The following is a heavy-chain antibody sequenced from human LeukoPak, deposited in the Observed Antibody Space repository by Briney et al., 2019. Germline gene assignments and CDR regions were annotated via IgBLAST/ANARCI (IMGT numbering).Heavy chain of an antibody. V-gene: IGHV3-53*01. CDR3: ARAPRDYYYYMDV. CDR2: IYSGGST. J-gene: IGHJ6*03. CDR1: GFTVSSNY. Sequence: GGSLRLSCAASGFTVSSNYMSWVRQAPGKGLEWVSVIYSGGSTYYADSVKGRFTISRDNSKNTLYLQMNSLRAEDTAVYYCARAPRDYYYYMDVWGKGTTVTVSS.